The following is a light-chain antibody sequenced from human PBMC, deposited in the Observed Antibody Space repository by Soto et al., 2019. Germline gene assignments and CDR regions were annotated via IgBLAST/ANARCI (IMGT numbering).Light chain of an antibody. V-gene: IGLV2-14*03. CDR2: DVT. J-gene: IGLJ2*01. CDR1: SSDVGGYNY. Sequence: QSALTQPASVSGSPGQSITISCTGTSSDVGGYNYVSWYQQHPGKAPKLMIYDVTNRPSGVSNRFSGSKSGNTASLTISGLQAEDEADYWCSSYTSRSTVVFGGGTKVTVL. CDR3: SSYTSRSTVV.